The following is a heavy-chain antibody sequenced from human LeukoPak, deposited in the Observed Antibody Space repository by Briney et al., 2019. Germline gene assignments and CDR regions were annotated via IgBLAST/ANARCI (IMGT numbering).Heavy chain of an antibody. Sequence: GGSLRLSCAVSGFTFSHYAMSWVRQAPGTGLEWVGSLTDSGDATYYADAVKGRLTISRDNSNSTLYLHISGLRDEDTAVYYCARGYSHSSGGWLDPWGQGTLVTVSS. CDR2: LTDSGDAT. CDR1: GFTFSHYA. D-gene: IGHD5-12*01. V-gene: IGHV3-23*01. J-gene: IGHJ5*02. CDR3: ARGYSHSSGGWLDP.